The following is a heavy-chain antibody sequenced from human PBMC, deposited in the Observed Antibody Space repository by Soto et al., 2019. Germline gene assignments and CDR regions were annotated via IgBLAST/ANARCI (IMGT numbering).Heavy chain of an antibody. J-gene: IGHJ6*02. CDR3: ARSTGYCTNGVCYYYDDMDV. V-gene: IGHV1-69*01. D-gene: IGHD2-8*01. CDR2: IIPIFGTA. CDR1: GGTFSSYA. Sequence: QVQLVQSGAEVKKPGSSVKVSCKASGGTFSSYAISWVRQAPGQGLEWMGGIIPIFGTANYAQKFQGRVTITAYESTSTAYMDLSSLRSEDTAVYYCARSTGYCTNGVCYYYDDMDVWGQGTTVTVSS.